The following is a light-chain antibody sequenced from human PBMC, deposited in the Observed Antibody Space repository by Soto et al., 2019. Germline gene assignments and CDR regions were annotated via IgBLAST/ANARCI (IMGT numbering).Light chain of an antibody. CDR3: QQHNGWPLT. J-gene: IGKJ4*01. CDR2: GAS. Sequence: EIVMTQSPATLSVSPGERATLSCRGSQSVGSSLAWYQQKPGQAPRLLIYGASTRATGVPARFSGSGSGTEFTLTISSLQSEDFAVYYCQQHNGWPLTFGGGTKVEI. V-gene: IGKV3-15*01. CDR1: QSVGSS.